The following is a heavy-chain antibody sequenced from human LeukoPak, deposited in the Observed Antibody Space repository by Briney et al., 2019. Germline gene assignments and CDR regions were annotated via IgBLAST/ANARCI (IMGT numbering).Heavy chain of an antibody. J-gene: IGHJ5*02. Sequence: SETLSLTCTVSGGSISSYYWSWIRQPPGKGLEWIGYIYYSGSTNYNPSLKSRVTISVDTSKNQFSLKLSSVTAADTAVYYCARDFRDYGGAHGFDPWGQGTLVTVSS. V-gene: IGHV4-59*01. CDR2: IYYSGST. CDR1: GGSISSYY. CDR3: ARDFRDYGGAHGFDP. D-gene: IGHD4-23*01.